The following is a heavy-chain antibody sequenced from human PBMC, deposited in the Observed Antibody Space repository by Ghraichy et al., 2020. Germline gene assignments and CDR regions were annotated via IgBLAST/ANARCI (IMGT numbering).Heavy chain of an antibody. V-gene: IGHV3-33*01. J-gene: IGHJ4*02. CDR3: AREKSQLPDY. Sequence: GGSLRLSCAASGFTFSNYGMHWVRQAPDKGLEWVAIIWYDGSNKYYVDSVKGRFTISRDNSINTLYLQMNSLRAEDTALYYCAREKSQLPDYWGQGTLVTVSS. CDR2: IWYDGSNK. D-gene: IGHD2-21*01. CDR1: GFTFSNYG.